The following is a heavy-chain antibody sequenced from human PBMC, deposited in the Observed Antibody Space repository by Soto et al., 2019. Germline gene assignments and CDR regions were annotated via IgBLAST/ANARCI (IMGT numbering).Heavy chain of an antibody. D-gene: IGHD5-12*01. CDR2: ISSSSSYI. CDR3: VKSRGGNNFDFFD. J-gene: IGHJ4*02. Sequence: SGFTFSSYSMNWVRQAPGKGLEWVSSISSSSSYIYYADSVKGRFTISRDNAKNTLYLQMNSLSADDTAVYYCVKSRGGNNFDFFDWGQGAMVTVSS. CDR1: GFTFSSYS. V-gene: IGHV3-21*01.